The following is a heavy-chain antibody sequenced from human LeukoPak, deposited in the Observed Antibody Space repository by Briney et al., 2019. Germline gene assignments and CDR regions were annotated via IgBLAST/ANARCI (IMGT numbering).Heavy chain of an antibody. Sequence: SETLSLTCTVSSGSISSYYWSWIRQPPGKGLEWIGYIYYSGSTNYNPSLKSRVTISVDTSKNQFSLKLSSVTAADTAVYYCARDLSYSSGRSGAFDIWGQGTMVTVSS. CDR2: IYYSGST. CDR3: ARDLSYSSGRSGAFDI. D-gene: IGHD6-19*01. J-gene: IGHJ3*02. CDR1: SGSISSYY. V-gene: IGHV4-59*01.